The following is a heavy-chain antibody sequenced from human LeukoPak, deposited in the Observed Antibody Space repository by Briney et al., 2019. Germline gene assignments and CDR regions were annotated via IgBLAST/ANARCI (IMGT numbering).Heavy chain of an antibody. CDR2: INPSGGST. D-gene: IGHD2-2*02. CDR3: ARESRLCSRTHCYRSKTFDY. Sequence: ASVNVSCKASGYTFTSYYMHWVRQAPGQGLEWMGIINPSGGSTSYAQKFQGRVTLTRDMSTSTVYMELSSLRSEDTAVYYCARESRLCSRTHCYRSKTFDYWGQGTLVTVSS. V-gene: IGHV1-46*01. J-gene: IGHJ4*02. CDR1: GYTFTSYY.